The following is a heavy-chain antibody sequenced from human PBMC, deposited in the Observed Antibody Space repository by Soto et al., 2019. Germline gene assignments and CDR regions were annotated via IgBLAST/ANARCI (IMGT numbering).Heavy chain of an antibody. CDR1: GGTFSSYA. V-gene: IGHV1-69*13. D-gene: IGHD2-2*02. Sequence: SVKVSCKASGGTFSSYAISWVRQAPGQGLEWMGGIIPIFGTANYAQKFQGRVTITADESASTAYMELSSLRSEDTAVYYCARVYCSSTSCYSYYYYGMDVWGQGTTVTVS. CDR3: ARVYCSSTSCYSYYYYGMDV. CDR2: IIPIFGTA. J-gene: IGHJ6*02.